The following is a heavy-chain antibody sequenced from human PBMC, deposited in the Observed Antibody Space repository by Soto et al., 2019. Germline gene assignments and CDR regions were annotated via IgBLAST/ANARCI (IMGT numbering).Heavy chain of an antibody. CDR2: IFPHLAMV. V-gene: IGHV1-69*04. J-gene: IGHJ4*02. D-gene: IGHD6-19*01. CDR3: AKEAGAGFKS. CDR1: GGDLRNSG. Sequence: QVHLVQSGAEMKKPGSSVKVSCKVSGGDLRNSGISWVRQAPGQGLEWMGGIFPHLAMVDYSQKFQGRVTITAAESTNTGYMALGSLRYEDTAVFYCAKEAGAGFKSWGQGTIVIVSS.